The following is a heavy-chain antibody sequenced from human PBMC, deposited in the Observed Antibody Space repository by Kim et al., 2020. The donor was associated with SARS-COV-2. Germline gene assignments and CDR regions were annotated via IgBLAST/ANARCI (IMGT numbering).Heavy chain of an antibody. CDR2: IIPIFGTA. CDR1: GGTFSSYA. Sequence: SVKVSCKASGGTFSSYAISWVRQAPGQGLEWMGGIIPIFGTANYAQKFQGRVKITADESTSTAYIELSSLRFEDTAVYYCARANYDILTGYYPSYYFDYWGQGTLVTVSS. V-gene: IGHV1-69*13. J-gene: IGHJ4*02. CDR3: ARANYDILTGYYPSYYFDY. D-gene: IGHD3-9*01.